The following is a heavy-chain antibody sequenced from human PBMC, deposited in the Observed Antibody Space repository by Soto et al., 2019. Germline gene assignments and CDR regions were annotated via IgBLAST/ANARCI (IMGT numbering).Heavy chain of an antibody. CDR3: ARGSKGTYGMDV. J-gene: IGHJ6*02. CDR2: IGSAGDS. D-gene: IGHD3-10*01. Sequence: QPGGSLRLSCAASGYTFRSYDIHWVRQVTGKGLEWVSVIGSAGDSNYAPSVKGRFTISRENAKNSLYLQMNSLRAGDTAVYYCARGSKGTYGMDVWGQGTTVTVSS. V-gene: IGHV3-13*01. CDR1: GYTFRSYD.